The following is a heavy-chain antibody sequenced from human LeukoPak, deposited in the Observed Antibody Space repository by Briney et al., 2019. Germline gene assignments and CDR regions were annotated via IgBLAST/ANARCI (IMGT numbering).Heavy chain of an antibody. Sequence: GGSLRLSCAASGFTFSSYWMHWVRQAPGKGLVWVSRINSDGSSTSYADSVKGRFTISRDNAKNTLYLQMNSLRAEDTAVYYCAREWVLLYYYYGMDVWGQGTTVTVSS. CDR1: GFTFSSYW. J-gene: IGHJ6*02. CDR2: INSDGSST. CDR3: AREWVLLYYYYGMDV. D-gene: IGHD1-26*01. V-gene: IGHV3-74*01.